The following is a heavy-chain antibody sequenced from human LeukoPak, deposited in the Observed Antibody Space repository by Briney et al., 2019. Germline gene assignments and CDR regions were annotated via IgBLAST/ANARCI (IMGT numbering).Heavy chain of an antibody. CDR1: GFTFSNYE. CDR2: ISSSGNTI. CDR3: ARGVYDSGGYYHY. V-gene: IGHV3-48*03. D-gene: IGHD3-22*01. J-gene: IGHJ4*02. Sequence: GGSLRLSCAASGFTFSNYEMNWDRQAPGKGLEWVSYISSSGNTIYHADSVKGRFTISRDNAKNSLYLQMNSLRAEDTAVYYCARGVYDSGGYYHYWGQGTLVTVSS.